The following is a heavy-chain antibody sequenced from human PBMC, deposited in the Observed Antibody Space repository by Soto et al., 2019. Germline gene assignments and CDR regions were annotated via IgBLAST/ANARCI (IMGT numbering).Heavy chain of an antibody. CDR1: GYPFITYG. J-gene: IGHJ4*02. V-gene: IGHV1-18*01. CDR2: VSTYNGQA. D-gene: IGHD3-16*01. CDR3: ARVHIIGGGITHERGFDY. Sequence: QVQLVQSGAEVKKPGASVTVSCQTSGYPFITYGINWVRQAPGQGVEWMGWVSTYNGQAKYAQNCQGRVTMTTDTTANTAHRELRSLSSDDTAMSYCARVHIIGGGITHERGFDYWGQGTLVTVSS.